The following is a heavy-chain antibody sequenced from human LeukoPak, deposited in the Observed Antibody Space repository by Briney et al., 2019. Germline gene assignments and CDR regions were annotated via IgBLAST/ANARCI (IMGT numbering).Heavy chain of an antibody. Sequence: ASVKVSCKASGGTFSSYAISWVRQAPGQGLEWMGGIIPIFGTANYAQKFQGRVTITTDESTSTAYMELSSLRSEDTAVYYCARGGLRLGSSWFREYYFEYWGQGTLVTVSS. J-gene: IGHJ4*02. CDR1: GGTFSSYA. D-gene: IGHD5/OR15-5a*01. CDR2: IIPIFGTA. CDR3: ARGGLRLGSSWFREYYFEY. V-gene: IGHV1-69*05.